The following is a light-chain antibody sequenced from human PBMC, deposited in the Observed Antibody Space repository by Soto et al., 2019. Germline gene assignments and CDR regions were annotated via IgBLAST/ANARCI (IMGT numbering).Light chain of an antibody. Sequence: QSALTQPRSVSGSPGQSVTISCTGTSSDVGGYNYVSWYQQHPDKAPKLMIYDVSKRPSGVPDRFSGSKSGNTASLTISGLQAEDEADYYCYSYAGNYRVFGGGTKLTFL. J-gene: IGLJ3*02. CDR2: DVS. CDR3: YSYAGNYRV. V-gene: IGLV2-11*01. CDR1: SSDVGGYNY.